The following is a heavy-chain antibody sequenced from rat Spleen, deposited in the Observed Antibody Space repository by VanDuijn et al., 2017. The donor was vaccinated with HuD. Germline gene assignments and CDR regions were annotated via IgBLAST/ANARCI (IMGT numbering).Heavy chain of an antibody. Sequence: QVQLKESGPGLVQPSQALSLTCTVSGFSLTNFHVTWVRQPPGKGLEWVGVIWAGGSTAYNSLLKSRLSISRDTSKSQVFLKMDNLQTEDTAMYFCVSGIVAFDYWGQGVMVTVSS. CDR3: VSGIVAFDY. D-gene: IGHD1-8*01. V-gene: IGHV2-43*01. CDR1: GFSLTNFH. J-gene: IGHJ2*01. CDR2: IWAGGST.